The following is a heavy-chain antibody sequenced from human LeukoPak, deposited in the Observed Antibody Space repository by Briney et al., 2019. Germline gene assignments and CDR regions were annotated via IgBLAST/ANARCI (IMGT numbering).Heavy chain of an antibody. Sequence: SETLSLTCTVSGGSISSSSYYWGWIRQPPGKGLEWIGYIYYSGSTNYNPSLKSRVTISVDTSKNQFSLKLSSVTAADTAVYYCARETFYVDTPMVQGFDPWGQGTLVTVSS. CDR3: ARETFYVDTPMVQGFDP. D-gene: IGHD5-18*01. CDR1: GGSISSSSYY. V-gene: IGHV4-61*01. J-gene: IGHJ5*02. CDR2: IYYSGST.